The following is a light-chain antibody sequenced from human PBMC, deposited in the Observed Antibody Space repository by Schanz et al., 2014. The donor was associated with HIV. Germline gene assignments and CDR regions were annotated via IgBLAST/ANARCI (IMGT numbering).Light chain of an antibody. J-gene: IGKJ3*01. CDR1: QTINKN. Sequence: EVVMTQSPVTLSVSPGERATLSCRASQTINKNVAWYQQRPGQAPRLLIYGASTRATGIPARFSGGGSGTEFTLTINSLQPEDVATYYCQKYNSAPLTFGPGTKVDIK. V-gene: IGKV3-15*01. CDR2: GAS. CDR3: QKYNSAPLT.